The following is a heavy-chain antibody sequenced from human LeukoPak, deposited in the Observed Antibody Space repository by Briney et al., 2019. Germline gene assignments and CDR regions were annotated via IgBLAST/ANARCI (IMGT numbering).Heavy chain of an antibody. D-gene: IGHD6-19*01. V-gene: IGHV4-39*01. CDR1: GGSISSSSYY. J-gene: IGHJ4*02. Sequence: PSETLSLTCTVSGGSISSSSYYWGWIRPPPGKGLEWVGSIYYSGTSYYNPSLKSRVTTSVDTSKNQFSLKLSSVTAADTAVYYCARLAIYSSGTDNWGQGTLVTVSS. CDR2: IYYSGTS. CDR3: ARLAIYSSGTDN.